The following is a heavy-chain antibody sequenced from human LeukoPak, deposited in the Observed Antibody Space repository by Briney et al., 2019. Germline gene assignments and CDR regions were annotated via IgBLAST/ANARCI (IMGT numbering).Heavy chain of an antibody. Sequence: GGSLRLSCAASGFTFSDYYMSWIRQAPGEGLEWVSYISSSGSTIYYADSVKGRFTISRDNAKNSLYLQMNSLRAEDTAVYYCARGYSYGHYYFDYWGQGTLVTVSS. CDR1: GFTFSDYY. CDR3: ARGYSYGHYYFDY. V-gene: IGHV3-11*04. CDR2: ISSSGSTI. D-gene: IGHD5-18*01. J-gene: IGHJ4*02.